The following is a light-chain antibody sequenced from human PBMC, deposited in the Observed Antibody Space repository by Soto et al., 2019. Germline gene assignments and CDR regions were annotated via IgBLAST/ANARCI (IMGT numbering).Light chain of an antibody. J-gene: IGLJ1*01. CDR3: QAWDSSTEV. V-gene: IGLV3-1*01. Sequence: SYELTQPPSLSVSPGQRANITCSGDKLGDKYVSWYQQKAGQTPVLIMYQDGKRPSGIPERFSGSNSGNTATLSISGTQGLDEADYYCQAWDSSTEVFGPGTKVTVL. CDR2: QDG. CDR1: KLGDKY.